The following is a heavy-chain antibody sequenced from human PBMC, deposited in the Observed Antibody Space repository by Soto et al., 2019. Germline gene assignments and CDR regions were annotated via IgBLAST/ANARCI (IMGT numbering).Heavy chain of an antibody. V-gene: IGHV4-4*02. CDR3: ARGDDCTNGVCYGYYYYGMDV. CDR2: LYHSGST. J-gene: IGHJ6*02. CDR1: GGSISSSNW. D-gene: IGHD2-8*01. Sequence: SETLSLTCAVSGGSISSSNWWSWVRQPPGKGLEWIGELYHSGSTNYNPFLKSRVTISVDKSKNQFSLKLSSVTAADTAVHYCARGDDCTNGVCYGYYYYGMDVWGQGTTVTVSS.